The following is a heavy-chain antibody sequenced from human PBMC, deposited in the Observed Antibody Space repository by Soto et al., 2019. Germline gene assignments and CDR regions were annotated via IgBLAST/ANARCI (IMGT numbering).Heavy chain of an antibody. D-gene: IGHD3-22*01. V-gene: IGHV4-61*01. CDR2: IYYSGST. J-gene: IGHJ4*02. CDR1: GGSVSGGSYY. Sequence: PSETLSLTCTVSGGSVSGGSYYWSWIRQPPGKGLEWIGYIYYSGSTNYNPSLKSRVTISVDTSKNQFSLKLSSVTAADTAVYYCARSLYYDSSGYFDYWGQGTLVTVSS. CDR3: ARSLYYDSSGYFDY.